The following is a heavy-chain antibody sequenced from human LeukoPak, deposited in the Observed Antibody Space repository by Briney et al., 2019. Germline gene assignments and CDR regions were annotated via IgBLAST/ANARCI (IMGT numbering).Heavy chain of an antibody. CDR1: VVTFSSYS. V-gene: IGHV3-21*01. D-gene: IGHD6-19*01. J-gene: IGHJ4*01. CDR3: ARSTSGWSDY. Sequence: GSLRLSCAPSVVTFSSYSMNWVRQAPGKGLGWVSSISSGSSYIYYADSVNGRFTISRDNAKSSLYLQMNSLRVEDTAVYYCARSTSGWSDYWGHGTLVTVSS. CDR2: ISSGSSYI.